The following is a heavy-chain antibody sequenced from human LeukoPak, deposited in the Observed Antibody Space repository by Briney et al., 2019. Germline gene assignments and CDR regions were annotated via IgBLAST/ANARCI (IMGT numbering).Heavy chain of an antibody. Sequence: GGPLRLSCAASGFTFSSYDMHWVRQATGKGLEWVSAIGTAGDPYYPGSVKGRFTISRENAKNSLYLQMNSLRAGDTAVYYCARGIAAAGKDYYGMDVWGQGTTVTVSS. CDR3: ARGIAAAGKDYYGMDV. CDR1: GFTFSSYD. CDR2: IGTAGDP. D-gene: IGHD6-13*01. J-gene: IGHJ6*02. V-gene: IGHV3-13*05.